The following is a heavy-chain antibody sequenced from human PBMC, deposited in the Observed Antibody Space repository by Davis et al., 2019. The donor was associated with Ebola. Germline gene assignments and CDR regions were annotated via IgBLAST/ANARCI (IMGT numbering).Heavy chain of an antibody. Sequence: GESLKISCAASGFTFSSYSMNWVRQAPGKGLEWVSYISSSGSTIYYADSVKGRFTISRDNAKNLLYLQMNSLRAEDTAVYYCAREEIVVVPAARSYNWFDPWGQGTLVTVSS. V-gene: IGHV3-48*04. CDR2: ISSSGSTI. CDR3: AREEIVVVPAARSYNWFDP. J-gene: IGHJ5*02. CDR1: GFTFSSYS. D-gene: IGHD2-2*01.